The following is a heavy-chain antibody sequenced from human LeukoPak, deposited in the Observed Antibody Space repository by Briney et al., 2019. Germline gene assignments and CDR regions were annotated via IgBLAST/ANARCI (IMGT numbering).Heavy chain of an antibody. CDR3: AREIAVAGTTGLDY. J-gene: IGHJ4*02. Sequence: PGGSLRLSCAASGFTFSSYEMNWVRQAPGKGLXXXXNISSSGSTIYYADSVKGRFTISRDNAKNSLYLQMNSLRAEDTAVYYCAREIAVAGTTGLDYWGQGTLVTVSS. V-gene: IGHV3-48*03. D-gene: IGHD6-19*01. CDR2: ISSSGSTI. CDR1: GFTFSSYE.